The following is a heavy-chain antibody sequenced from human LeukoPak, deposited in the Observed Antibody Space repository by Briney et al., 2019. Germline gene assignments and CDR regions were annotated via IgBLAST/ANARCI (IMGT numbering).Heavy chain of an antibody. CDR2: IYSGGST. CDR1: GFTFSSCW. J-gene: IGHJ5*02. CDR3: ARDSNFDWFDP. V-gene: IGHV3-66*01. Sequence: GGSLRLSCAASGFTFSSCWMSWVRQAPGKGLEWVSVIYSGGSTYYADSVKGRFTISRDNSKNTLYLQMNSLRAEDTAVYYCARDSNFDWFDPWGQGTLVSVSP. D-gene: IGHD1-7*01.